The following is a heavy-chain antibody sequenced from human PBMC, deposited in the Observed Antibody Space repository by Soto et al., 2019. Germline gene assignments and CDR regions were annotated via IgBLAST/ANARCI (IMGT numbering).Heavy chain of an antibody. D-gene: IGHD3-16*01. CDR3: ARDNEETTSFYDYVWGSYTRKYGREV. Sequence: ASVKVSCKASGYTFTSYGISWVRQAPGQGLEWMGWISAYNGNTNYAQKLQGRVTMTTDTSTSTAYMELRSLRSDDTAVYYCARDNEETTSFYDYVWGSYTRKYGREVWGKGNTISVSS. CDR2: ISAYNGNT. V-gene: IGHV1-18*01. CDR1: GYTFTSYG. J-gene: IGHJ6*04.